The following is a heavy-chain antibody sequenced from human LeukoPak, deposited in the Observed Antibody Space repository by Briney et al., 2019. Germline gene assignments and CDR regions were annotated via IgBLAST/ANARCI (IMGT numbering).Heavy chain of an antibody. J-gene: IGHJ6*03. D-gene: IGHD2-21*02. Sequence: GGSLRLSCAASGFTFSSYSMNWVRQAPGKGLEWVSSISSSSSYIYYADSVKGRFTISRDNAKNSLYLQMNSLRAEDTAVYYCARDLLGGGDCYSGWCYYYYMDVWGKGTTVTVSS. CDR1: GFTFSSYS. CDR2: ISSSSSYI. CDR3: ARDLLGGGDCYSGWCYYYYMDV. V-gene: IGHV3-21*01.